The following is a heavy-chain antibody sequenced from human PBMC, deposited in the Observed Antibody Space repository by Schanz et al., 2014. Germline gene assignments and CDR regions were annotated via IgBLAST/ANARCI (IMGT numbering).Heavy chain of an antibody. V-gene: IGHV3-30-3*01. Sequence: QVQLVESGGGVVQPGRFLRLSCAAYGFTLSSYAMHWVRQAPGKGLEWVAVISYDGSNKYYADSVKGRFTISRDNSKNTLYLQMNTLRAEDTAVYYCARDRGYCSGGSCLTFDYWGQGTLVTVSS. J-gene: IGHJ4*02. CDR3: ARDRGYCSGGSCLTFDY. D-gene: IGHD2-15*01. CDR1: GFTLSSYA. CDR2: ISYDGSNK.